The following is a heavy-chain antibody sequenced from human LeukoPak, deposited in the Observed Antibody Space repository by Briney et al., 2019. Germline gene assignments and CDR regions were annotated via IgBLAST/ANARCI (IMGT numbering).Heavy chain of an antibody. D-gene: IGHD2-2*02. V-gene: IGHV4-39*07. CDR3: ARDLLVVVPAAIPEVDY. CDR1: GGSISSSSYY. Sequence: SETLSLTCTVSGGSISSSSYYWGWIRQPPGKGLEWIGSIYYSGSTCYNPSLKSRVTISVDTSKNQFSLKLSSVTAADTAVYYCARDLLVVVPAAIPEVDYWGQGTLVTVSS. J-gene: IGHJ4*02. CDR2: IYYSGST.